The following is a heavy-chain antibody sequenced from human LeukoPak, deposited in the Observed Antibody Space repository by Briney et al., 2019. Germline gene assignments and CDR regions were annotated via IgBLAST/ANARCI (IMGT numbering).Heavy chain of an antibody. V-gene: IGHV1-2*02. CDR3: ARYSSSWPFDY. CDR2: INPNSGGT. D-gene: IGHD6-13*01. CDR1: GYTFTGYY. Sequence: ASVKVSCKASGYTFTGYYMHWVRQAPGQGLEWMGWINPNSGGTNYAQKFQGRVTMTRDTSNSTAYMELSSLISDDTAVYYCARYSSSWPFDYWGQGTLVTVSS. J-gene: IGHJ4*02.